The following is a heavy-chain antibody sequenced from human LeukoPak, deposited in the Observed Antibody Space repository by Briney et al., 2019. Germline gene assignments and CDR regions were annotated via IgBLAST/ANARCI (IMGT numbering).Heavy chain of an antibody. J-gene: IGHJ4*02. CDR3: ATARWDSSGYRYYFDY. Sequence: ASVKVSCKASGYTFTSYDINRVRQATGQGLEWMGWMNPNSGNTGYAQKFQGRVTMTRNTSISTAYMELSSLRSEDTAVYYCATARWDSSGYRYYFDYWGQGTLVTVSS. CDR2: MNPNSGNT. V-gene: IGHV1-8*01. CDR1: GYTFTSYD. D-gene: IGHD3-22*01.